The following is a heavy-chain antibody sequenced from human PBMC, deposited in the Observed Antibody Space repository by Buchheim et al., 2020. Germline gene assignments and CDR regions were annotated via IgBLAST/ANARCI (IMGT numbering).Heavy chain of an antibody. J-gene: IGHJ6*02. CDR3: ARGFNYYDSSGYYDSKKHYYYYYGMDV. CDR2: MNPNSGNT. Sequence: QVQLVQSGAEVKKPGASVKVSCKASGYTFTSYDINWVRQATGQGLEWMGWMNPNSGNTGYAQKFQGRVTMTRNTSISTAYMELSSLRSEDTAVYYCARGFNYYDSSGYYDSKKHYYYYYGMDVWGQGTT. V-gene: IGHV1-8*01. CDR1: GYTFTSYD. D-gene: IGHD3-22*01.